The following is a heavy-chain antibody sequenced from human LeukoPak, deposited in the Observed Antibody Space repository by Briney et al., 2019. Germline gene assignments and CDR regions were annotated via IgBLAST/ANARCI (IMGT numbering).Heavy chain of an antibody. D-gene: IGHD6-25*01. CDR2: IYYTGRT. V-gene: IGHV4-31*03. CDR3: AREGNRGYGLFDY. Sequence: PSETLSLTCTVSGGSINSGGYYWSWLRQHTGKGLEWIGYIYYTGRTYYNPSLKSRITISLDTSENQFSLKLSSVTAEDTAVYFCAREGNRGYGLFDYWGQGSLVTVSS. J-gene: IGHJ4*02. CDR1: GGSINSGGYY.